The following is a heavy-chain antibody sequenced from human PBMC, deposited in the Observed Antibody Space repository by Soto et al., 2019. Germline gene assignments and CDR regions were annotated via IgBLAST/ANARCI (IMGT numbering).Heavy chain of an antibody. Sequence: RVRQTTRKGLEWGSLIQSGGPTYYADSVKGRFTISRDTSENTVHLQMDSLRAEDTAVYYCARVDVLCDGGRCYGLPLDVRGQATTVTVSS. CDR2: IQSGGPT. CDR3: ARVDVLCDGGRCYGLPLDV. V-gene: IGHV3-66*01. D-gene: IGHD2-15*01. J-gene: IGHJ6*02.